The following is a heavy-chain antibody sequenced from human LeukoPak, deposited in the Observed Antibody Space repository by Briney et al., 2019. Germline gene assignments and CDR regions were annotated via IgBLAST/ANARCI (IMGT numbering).Heavy chain of an antibody. D-gene: IGHD3-10*01. CDR3: AGGLLWFGAPGY. V-gene: IGHV4-30-4*07. CDR2: IYYSGST. Sequence: SQTLSLTCAVSGGSISSGGYSWSWIRQPPGKGLEWIGYIYYSGSTYYNPSLKSRVTISVDTSKNQFSLKLSSVTAADTAVYYCAGGLLWFGAPGYWGQGTLVTVSS. CDR1: GGSISSGGYS. J-gene: IGHJ4*02.